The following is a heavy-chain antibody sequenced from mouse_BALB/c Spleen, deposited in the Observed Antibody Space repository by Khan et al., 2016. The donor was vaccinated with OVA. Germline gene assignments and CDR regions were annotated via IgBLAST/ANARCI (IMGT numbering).Heavy chain of an antibody. CDR2: ISSDGDYT. CDR1: GFTFSTFA. V-gene: IGHV5-9-3*01. D-gene: IGHD2-13*01. Sequence: EVQLVESGGGLVKPGGSLKLSCAASGFTFSTFAMSWVRQTPEKRLEWVATISSDGDYTYYPDNVTGRFTISRENAKNTLYLQMSSMRAEDAAMYYCARSPYCDLDYWGQGTLVTVSA. CDR3: ARSPYCDLDY. J-gene: IGHJ3*01.